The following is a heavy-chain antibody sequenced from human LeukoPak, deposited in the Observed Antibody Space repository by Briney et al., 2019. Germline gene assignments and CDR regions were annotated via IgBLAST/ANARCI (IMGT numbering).Heavy chain of an antibody. J-gene: IGHJ4*02. CDR1: GFSFGKYW. Sequence: GGSLRLSCVASGFSFGKYWMSWVRQAPGKGLEWVANIKLDGSEKNYVDSVKGRFTISRDNTKNSLYLQMNSLRAEDTAVFYCARDQYDTWSRRGNFDSWGQGTPVIVSS. CDR2: IKLDGSEK. CDR3: ARDQYDTWSRRGNFDS. D-gene: IGHD3/OR15-3a*01. V-gene: IGHV3-7*03.